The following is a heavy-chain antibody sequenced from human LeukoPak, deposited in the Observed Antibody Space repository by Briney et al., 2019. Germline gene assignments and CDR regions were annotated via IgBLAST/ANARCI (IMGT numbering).Heavy chain of an antibody. D-gene: IGHD2-2*02. CDR1: GGTFSSYA. J-gene: IGHJ3*02. CDR2: IIPILGIA. V-gene: IGHV1-69*04. CDR3: ARGGERDIVVVPAAIQYAFDI. Sequence: SVKVSCKASGGTFSSYAISWVRQAPGQGLEWMGRIIPILGIANYAQKFQGRVTITADKSTSTAYMELSSLRSEDTAVYYCARGGERDIVVVPAAIQYAFDIWGQGTMVTVSS.